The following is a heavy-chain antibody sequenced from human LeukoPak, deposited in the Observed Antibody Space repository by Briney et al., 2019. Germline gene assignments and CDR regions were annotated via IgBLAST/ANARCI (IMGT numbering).Heavy chain of an antibody. D-gene: IGHD5-24*01. CDR1: GGSISSYY. J-gene: IGHJ4*02. V-gene: IGHV4-59*01. CDR3: ARASAKEMAPLI. CDR2: ISYTGST. Sequence: SETLSLTCTVSGGSISSYYWSWIRQPPGKGLEWIGYISYTGSTNYNPSLKSRVTISVDTSKNQFSLKLSSVTAADTALYYCARASAKEMAPLIWGQGTLVTVTS.